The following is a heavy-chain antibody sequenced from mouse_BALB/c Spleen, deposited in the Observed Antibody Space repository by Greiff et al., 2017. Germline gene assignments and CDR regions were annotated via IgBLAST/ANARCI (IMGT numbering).Heavy chain of an antibody. J-gene: IGHJ4*01. V-gene: IGHV1-7*01. CDR3: ARSPMDY. CDR1: GYTFTSYW. CDR2: INPSTGYT. Sequence: VKLMESGAELAKPGASVKMSCKASGYTFTSYWMHWVKQRPGQGLEWIGYINPSTGYTEYNQKFKDKATLTADKSSSTAYMQLSSLTSEDSAVYYCARSPMDYWGQGTSVTVSS.